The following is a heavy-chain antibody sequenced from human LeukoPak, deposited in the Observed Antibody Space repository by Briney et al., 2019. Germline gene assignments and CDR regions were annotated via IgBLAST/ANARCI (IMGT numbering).Heavy chain of an antibody. Sequence: SVKVSCKASGYTFTGYYMHWVRQAPGQGLEWMGGIIPIFGTANYAQKFQGRVTITADESTSTAYMELSSLRSEDTAVYYCARASNPYYYYYMDVWGKGTTVTISS. CDR2: IIPIFGTA. J-gene: IGHJ6*03. V-gene: IGHV1-69*13. CDR1: GYTFTGYY. CDR3: ARASNPYYYYYMDV.